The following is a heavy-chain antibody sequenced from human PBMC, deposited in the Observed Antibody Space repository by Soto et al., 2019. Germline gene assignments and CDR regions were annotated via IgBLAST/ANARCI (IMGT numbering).Heavy chain of an antibody. J-gene: IGHJ6*02. V-gene: IGHV4-39*01. CDR3: ASCPRESVRYYYYGMDV. Sequence: ETLSLTCTVSGGSISSSSYYWGWIRQPPGKGLEWIGSIYYSGSTYYNPSLKSRVTISVDTSKNQFSLKLSSVTAADTAVYYCASCPRESVRYYYYGMDVWGQGTTVTVS. CDR2: IYYSGST. CDR1: GGSISSSSYY.